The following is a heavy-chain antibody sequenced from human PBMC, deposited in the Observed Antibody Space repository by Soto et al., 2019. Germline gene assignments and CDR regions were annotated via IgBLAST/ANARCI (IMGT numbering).Heavy chain of an antibody. CDR3: ALTYYDFWSGLATPGFDP. D-gene: IGHD3-3*01. V-gene: IGHV4-31*03. CDR2: IYYNGST. CDR1: GGSISSGGYY. J-gene: IGHJ5*02. Sequence: QVQLQESGPGLVKPSQTLSLTCTVSGGSISSGGYYWSWIRQHPGKGLEWIGYIYYNGSTYYNPSLKSRVTISVDTSKNQFSLKLSSVTAADTAVYYCALTYYDFWSGLATPGFDPWGQGTLVTVSS.